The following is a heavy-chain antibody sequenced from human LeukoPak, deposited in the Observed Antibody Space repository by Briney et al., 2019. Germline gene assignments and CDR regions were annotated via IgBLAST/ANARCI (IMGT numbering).Heavy chain of an antibody. J-gene: IGHJ1*01. Sequence: GGSLRLSCAASGFTLTTYAMTGVRQAPGQGLEWLSTISGSGGDTYYADSVKGRFTVSRDTSKNTVYLQMNSLRAEDSAVYFCAKSLSSTWYTPWANWGQGTLVTVSS. CDR3: AKSLSSTWYTPWAN. D-gene: IGHD6-13*01. CDR1: GFTLTTYA. CDR2: ISGSGGDT. V-gene: IGHV3-23*01.